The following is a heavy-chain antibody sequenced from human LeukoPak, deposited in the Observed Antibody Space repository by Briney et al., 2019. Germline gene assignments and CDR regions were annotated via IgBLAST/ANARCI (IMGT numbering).Heavy chain of an antibody. D-gene: IGHD3-10*01. J-gene: IGHJ5*02. Sequence: GGSLRLSCAASGFTFSSYAVHWVRQAPGKGLEYVSAISSNGGSTYYANSVKGRFTISRDNSKNTLYLQMGSLRAEDMAVYYCARANYYGSGSKNWFDPGGQGTLVTVSS. CDR2: ISSNGGST. CDR3: ARANYYGSGSKNWFDP. V-gene: IGHV3-64*01. CDR1: GFTFSSYA.